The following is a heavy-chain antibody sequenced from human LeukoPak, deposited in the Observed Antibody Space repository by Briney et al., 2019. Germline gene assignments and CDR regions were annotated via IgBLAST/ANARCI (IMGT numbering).Heavy chain of an antibody. CDR1: GFTFDDYA. Sequence: PGRSLRLSCAASGFTFDDYAMHWVRQAPGKGLEWVSGISWNSGSIGYADSVKGRFTISRDNAKNSLYLQMNSLRAEDTALYYCAKSYYYGSGSYHPGAFDIWGKGTMVTVSS. V-gene: IGHV3-9*01. CDR2: ISWNSGSI. CDR3: AKSYYYGSGSYHPGAFDI. D-gene: IGHD3-10*01. J-gene: IGHJ3*02.